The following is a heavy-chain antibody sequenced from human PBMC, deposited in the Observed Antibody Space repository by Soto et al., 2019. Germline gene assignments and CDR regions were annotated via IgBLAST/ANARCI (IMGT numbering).Heavy chain of an antibody. Sequence: QVQLVQSAAEVKKPGASVKVSCKASGYNFSDYYIHWVRQAPGQGLEWLGWVSPKSGGTNYAQKFKGRVTMTRDTSSNTGYMALSGLKSDDTAVFYCARESSGGGTLNWFDPRGQGTLVTVSS. CDR1: GYNFSDYY. V-gene: IGHV1-2*02. CDR2: VSPKSGGT. D-gene: IGHD2-8*02. J-gene: IGHJ5*02. CDR3: ARESSGGGTLNWFDP.